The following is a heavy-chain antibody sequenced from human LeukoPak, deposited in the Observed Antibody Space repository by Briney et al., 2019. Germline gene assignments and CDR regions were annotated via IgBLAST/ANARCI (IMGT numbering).Heavy chain of an antibody. V-gene: IGHV1-69*05. CDR1: GGTFCSYA. CDR2: IIPIFGTA. D-gene: IGHD6-13*01. CDR3: ASSRIAAAGRGKYFQH. Sequence: GASVKVSCKASGGTFCSYAISWVRQAPGQGLEWMGGIIPIFGTANYAQRFQGRVTITTDESTSTAYMELSSLRSEDTAVYYCASSRIAAAGRGKYFQHWGQGTLVTVSS. J-gene: IGHJ1*01.